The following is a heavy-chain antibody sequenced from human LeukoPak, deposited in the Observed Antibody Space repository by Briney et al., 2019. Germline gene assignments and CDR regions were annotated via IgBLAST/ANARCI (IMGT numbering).Heavy chain of an antibody. CDR2: LWPDGSDK. V-gene: IGHV3-7*01. CDR1: GFSFSTYW. J-gene: IGHJ4*02. Sequence: GGSLRLSCAASGFSFSTYWMSWVRQGPGKGLEWVAALWPDGSDKRYVDSVRDRFTVSRDNAKNSLYLQMDSLSAEDTAVYYCARLFGAVTTFDYWGQGALVTVSS. D-gene: IGHD4-17*01. CDR3: ARLFGAVTTFDY.